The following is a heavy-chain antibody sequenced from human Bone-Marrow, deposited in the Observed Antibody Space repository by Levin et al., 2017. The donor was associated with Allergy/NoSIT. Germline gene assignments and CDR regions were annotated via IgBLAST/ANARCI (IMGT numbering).Heavy chain of an antibody. J-gene: IGHJ5*02. Sequence: QAGGSLRLSCAASEFTFSTYAMYWVRQAPGKGLEWVSSISGGGGSTLYAASVKGRFTISRDNSQNTLYLHMNSLRAEDTAIYYCAKQYYDVLPGYYPLDLWGLGTLVTVSS. D-gene: IGHD3-9*01. CDR2: ISGGGGST. CDR3: AKQYYDVLPGYYPLDL. CDR1: EFTFSTYA. V-gene: IGHV3-23*01.